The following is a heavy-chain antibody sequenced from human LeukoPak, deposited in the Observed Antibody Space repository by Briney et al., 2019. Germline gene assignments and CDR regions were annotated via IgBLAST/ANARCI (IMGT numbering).Heavy chain of an antibody. J-gene: IGHJ4*02. CDR1: GGSISSYY. V-gene: IGHV4-59*01. CDR3: VRAGRSGWGYDY. CDR2: IYYSGST. Sequence: PSETLSLTCTVSGGSISSYYWSWIRQPPGKGLEWIGYIYYSGSTNYNPPLKSRVTISVDTSKNQFSLKLSSVTAADTAVYYCVRAGRSGWGYDYWGQGTLVTVSS. D-gene: IGHD6-19*01.